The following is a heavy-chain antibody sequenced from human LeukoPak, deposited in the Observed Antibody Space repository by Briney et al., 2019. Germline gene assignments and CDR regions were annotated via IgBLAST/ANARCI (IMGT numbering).Heavy chain of an antibody. CDR3: ASLKNSYDSSGYLVTDAFDI. V-gene: IGHV1-18*01. J-gene: IGHJ3*02. CDR1: GYTFSSNG. CDR2: ISAYNGNT. D-gene: IGHD3-22*01. Sequence: ASVKVSCKASGYTFSSNGISWVRQAPGQGLEWMGWISAYNGNTNYEQKLQGRVTMTTDTSKSTAYMELRSLRSDDTAVYYCASLKNSYDSSGYLVTDAFDIWGQGTMVTVSS.